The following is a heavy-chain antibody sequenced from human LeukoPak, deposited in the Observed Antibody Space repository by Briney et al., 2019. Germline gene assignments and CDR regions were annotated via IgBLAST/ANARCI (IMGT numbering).Heavy chain of an antibody. J-gene: IGHJ4*02. V-gene: IGHV4-59*08. CDR1: GGSISSYY. D-gene: IGHD3-16*01. Sequence: PSETLSLTCTVSGGSISSYYWSWIRQSPGKGLEWIGYIYYSGNTNFNPSLRSRVSISIDTSKSQFSLKLSSVTAADTAVYYCARVGDGNFDYWGQGTLVTVSS. CDR2: IYYSGNT. CDR3: ARVGDGNFDY.